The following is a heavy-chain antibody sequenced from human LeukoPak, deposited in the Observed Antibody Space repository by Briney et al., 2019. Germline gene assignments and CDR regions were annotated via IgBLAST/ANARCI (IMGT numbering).Heavy chain of an antibody. Sequence: PSETLSLTCAVYGGSFSGYYWSWIRQPPGKGLEWIGEINHSGSTNYNPSLKSRVTISVDTYKNQLSLKLSCVTAGDTAVCYCARGGPIVLMVYAPYYYYGMDVWGQGTTVTVSS. J-gene: IGHJ6*02. CDR1: GGSFSGYY. D-gene: IGHD2-8*01. CDR2: INHSGST. V-gene: IGHV4-34*01. CDR3: ARGGPIVLMVYAPYYYYGMDV.